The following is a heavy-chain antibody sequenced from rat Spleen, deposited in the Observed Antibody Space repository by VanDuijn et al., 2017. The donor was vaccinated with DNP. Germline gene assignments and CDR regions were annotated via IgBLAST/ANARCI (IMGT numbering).Heavy chain of an antibody. J-gene: IGHJ1*01. CDR3: ARGSTSIYWYFDF. V-gene: IGHV5-25*01. CDR2: ISPSDSRT. CDR1: GFIFSNYY. D-gene: IGHD3-1*01. Sequence: EVQLVESGGGLVQPGRSLELSCAASGFIFSNYYMAWVRQAPKKGLEWVAAISPSDSRTYYPDSVKGRFTISRDDAKSSLYLQMNSLKSEDTATYYCARGSTSIYWYFDFWGPGTMVTVSS.